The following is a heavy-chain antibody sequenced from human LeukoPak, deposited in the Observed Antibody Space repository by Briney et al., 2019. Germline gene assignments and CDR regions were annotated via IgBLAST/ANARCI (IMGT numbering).Heavy chain of an antibody. J-gene: IGHJ4*02. CDR2: INPNSGGT. D-gene: IGHD3-10*01. V-gene: IGHV1-2*02. Sequence: ASVKVSCKASGNTFTGHHIYWVRQAPGQGLEWMGWINPNSGGTNYAQQFQGRVTMTRDTSISTAYMELSRLRSDDTAVYYCAREARTYYYGSGGFDYWGQGTLVTVSS. CDR1: GNTFTGHH. CDR3: AREARTYYYGSGGFDY.